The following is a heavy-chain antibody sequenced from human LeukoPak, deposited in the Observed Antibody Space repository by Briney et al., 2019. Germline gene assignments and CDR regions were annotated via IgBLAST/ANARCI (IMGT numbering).Heavy chain of an antibody. Sequence: SETLSLTCAVYGGSFSGYYWSWIRQPPGRGLEWIGEINHSGSTNYNPSLKSRVTISVDTSKNQFSLRLSSVTAADTAVYYCARLGGGSFGIDYWGQGTLVTVSS. CDR2: INHSGST. CDR1: GGSFSGYY. J-gene: IGHJ4*02. V-gene: IGHV4-34*01. D-gene: IGHD1-26*01. CDR3: ARLGGGSFGIDY.